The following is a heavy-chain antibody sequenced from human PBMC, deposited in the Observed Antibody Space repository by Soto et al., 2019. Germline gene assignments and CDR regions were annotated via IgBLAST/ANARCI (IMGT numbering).Heavy chain of an antibody. Sequence: PGGSLRLSCAASGFTFNKYWMNWGRQVPGKGLVWVSRINSDGSRTSYADSVKGRFTISRDNAKNTLYLEMHSLRAEDTAVYYCGRSGGDYHFYYAMDAWGQGTTVTVSS. CDR3: GRSGGDYHFYYAMDA. CDR2: INSDGSRT. CDR1: GFTFNKYW. V-gene: IGHV3-74*01. D-gene: IGHD2-21*02. J-gene: IGHJ6*02.